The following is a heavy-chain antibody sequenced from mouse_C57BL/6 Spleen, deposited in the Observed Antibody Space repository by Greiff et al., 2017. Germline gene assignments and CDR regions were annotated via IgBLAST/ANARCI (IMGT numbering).Heavy chain of an antibody. CDR1: GFTFSSYA. CDR2: ISDGGSYT. CDR3: ARDTYYRSMDY. J-gene: IGHJ4*01. Sequence: EVQLVESGGGLVKPGGSLKLSCAASGFTFSSYAMSWVRQTPEKRLEWVATISDGGSYTYYPDNVKGRFTISRDNAKNNLYLQMSHLKSEDTAMYYCARDTYYRSMDYWGQGTSVTVSS. D-gene: IGHD2-14*01. V-gene: IGHV5-4*01.